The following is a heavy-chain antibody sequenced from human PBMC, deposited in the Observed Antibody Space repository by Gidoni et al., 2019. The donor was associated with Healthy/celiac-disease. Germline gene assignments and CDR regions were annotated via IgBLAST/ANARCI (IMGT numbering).Heavy chain of an antibody. J-gene: IGHJ4*02. CDR1: GFTVSSNY. V-gene: IGHV3-66*02. Sequence: EVQLVESGGGLVQPGGSLRLSCAASGFTVSSNYMSWVRQAPGKVLEWVSVIYSGGSTYYADSVKGRFTISRDNSKNTLYLQMNSLRAEDTAVYYCATYYYGSGSYSYFDYWGQGTLVTVSS. CDR2: IYSGGST. D-gene: IGHD3-10*01. CDR3: ATYYYGSGSYSYFDY.